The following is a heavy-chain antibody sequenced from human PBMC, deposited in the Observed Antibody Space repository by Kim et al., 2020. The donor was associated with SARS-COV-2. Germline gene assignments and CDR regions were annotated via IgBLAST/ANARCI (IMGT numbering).Heavy chain of an antibody. V-gene: IGHV3-33*01. CDR1: GFTFSSYG. J-gene: IGHJ4*02. CDR2: IWYDGSNK. D-gene: IGHD2-2*01. CDR3: ARDGGDCSSTSCHSNFDY. Sequence: GGSLRLSCAASGFTFSSYGMHWVRQAPGKGLEWVAVIWYDGSNKYYADSVKGRFTISRDNSKNTLYLQMNSLRAEDTAVYYCARDGGDCSSTSCHSNFDYWGQGTLVTVSS.